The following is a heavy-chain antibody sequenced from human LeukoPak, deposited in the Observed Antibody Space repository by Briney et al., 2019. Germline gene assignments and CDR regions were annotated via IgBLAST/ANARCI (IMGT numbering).Heavy chain of an antibody. Sequence: PGGSLRLSCAASGFTFSSYSMNWVRQAPEKGLEWVSSISSSSSYIYYADSVKGRFTISRDNAKNSLYLQMNSLRAEDTAVYYCARDYYDSSGYYYDHFDYWGQGTLVTVSS. CDR2: ISSSSSYI. J-gene: IGHJ4*02. CDR3: ARDYYDSSGYYYDHFDY. D-gene: IGHD3-22*01. CDR1: GFTFSSYS. V-gene: IGHV3-21*01.